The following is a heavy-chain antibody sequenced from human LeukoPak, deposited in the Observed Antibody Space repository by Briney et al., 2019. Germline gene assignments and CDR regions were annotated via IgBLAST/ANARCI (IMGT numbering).Heavy chain of an antibody. Sequence: ASVKVSCKASGYTFTSYDINWVRQATGQGLEWMGWMNPTSGNTGYAQKFQGRVTMTRNTSISTAYMELSSLRSEDTAVYYCARGYRVLEWLLGRMTRYYFDYWGQGTLVTVSS. CDR1: GYTFTSYD. D-gene: IGHD3-3*01. CDR2: MNPTSGNT. V-gene: IGHV1-8*01. CDR3: ARGYRVLEWLLGRMTRYYFDY. J-gene: IGHJ4*02.